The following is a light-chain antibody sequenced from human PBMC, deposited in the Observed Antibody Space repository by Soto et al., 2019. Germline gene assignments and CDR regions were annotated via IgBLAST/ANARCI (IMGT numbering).Light chain of an antibody. J-gene: IGKJ1*01. CDR3: QQYNNWPQT. V-gene: IGKV3-15*01. CDR1: QSVSSSN. CDR2: GAS. Sequence: EIVFTQSPVTLSLSPLERATLSCMSSQSVSSSNLAWYQQRPGQAPRLLIYGASKRAIGLPARFSGSGSGTEFTLTITSLQSEDFAVYYCQQYNNWPQTFGQGTKVDIK.